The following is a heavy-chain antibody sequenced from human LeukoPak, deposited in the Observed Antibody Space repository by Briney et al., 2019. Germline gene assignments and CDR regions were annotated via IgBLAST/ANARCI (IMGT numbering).Heavy chain of an antibody. J-gene: IGHJ4*02. CDR3: ARGPPTDYYDSSGFHYVFDY. V-gene: IGHV4-59*12. CDR2: INHSGST. D-gene: IGHD3-22*01. Sequence: PSETLSLTCTVSGGSISSYYWSWIRQPPGKGLEWIGEINHSGSTNYNPSLKSRVTISVDTSKNQFSLKLSSVTAADTAVYFCARGPPTDYYDSSGFHYVFDYWGQGTLVTVSS. CDR1: GGSISSYY.